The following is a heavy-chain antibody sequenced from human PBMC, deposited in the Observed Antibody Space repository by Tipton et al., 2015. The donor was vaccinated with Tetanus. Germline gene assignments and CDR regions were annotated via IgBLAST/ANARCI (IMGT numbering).Heavy chain of an antibody. CDR2: TYYSGST. V-gene: IGHV4-61*01. D-gene: IGHD2-2*01. J-gene: IGHJ3*01. CDR1: GASIGSISYY. CDR3: ARRSYCSSSRCFDAFDL. Sequence: TLSLTCTVSGASIGSISYYWSWIRQPPGKGLEWIGYTYYSGSTGYNPSLKSRVTISMDTSKNQISLKLSSVTAADTAVYYCARRSYCSSSRCFDAFDLWGQGTMVTVSS.